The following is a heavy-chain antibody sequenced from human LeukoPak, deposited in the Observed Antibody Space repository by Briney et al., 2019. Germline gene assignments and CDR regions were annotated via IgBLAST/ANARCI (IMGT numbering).Heavy chain of an antibody. CDR1: GFTFTEHY. CDR2: ISPVSGGT. J-gene: IGHJ4*02. CDR3: VREGNEDLSQDFDL. D-gene: IGHD4-23*01. V-gene: IGHV1-2*02. Sequence: GASVKVSCKASGFTFTEHYIHWVRLAPGQGLEWMGYISPVSGGTISPPNLRDRVTLTTDTSVSAAYMELSSLLSDDTAVYYCVREGNEDLSQDFDLWGQGTLVTVSS.